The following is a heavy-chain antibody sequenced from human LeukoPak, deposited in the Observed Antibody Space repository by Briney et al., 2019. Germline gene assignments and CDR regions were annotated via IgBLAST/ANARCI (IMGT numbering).Heavy chain of an antibody. CDR3: ARIAGYCSSTNCAYYYYYMDV. CDR2: FSHSGST. D-gene: IGHD2-2*01. Sequence: SETLSITCTVSGYTISSDYYWGWVRQPPGKGMEWIGSFSHSGSTYYNAWLKSRVTISVDTSNKQFSLKLSSVTAADTAVYYCARIAGYCSSTNCAYYYYYMDVWGKGTTVTVSS. J-gene: IGHJ6*03. CDR1: GYTISSDYY. V-gene: IGHV4-38-2*02.